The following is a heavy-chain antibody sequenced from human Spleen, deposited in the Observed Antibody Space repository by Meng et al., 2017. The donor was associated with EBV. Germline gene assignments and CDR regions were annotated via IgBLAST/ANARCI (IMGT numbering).Heavy chain of an antibody. CDR1: GGTFRSDA. D-gene: IGHD3-10*01. V-gene: IGHV1-69*01. CDR2: LIPKSDAP. CDR3: ASESGRGFTPDY. Sequence: GQLGQVGDEVNKPGFSVKASCKTSGGTFRSDAVSWVRQAPGQGLEWLGGLIPKSDAPYYAQKFQDRVTITADESTSTHYMDLRGLRSEDTAVYYCASESGRGFTPDYWGQGTLVTVSS. J-gene: IGHJ4*02.